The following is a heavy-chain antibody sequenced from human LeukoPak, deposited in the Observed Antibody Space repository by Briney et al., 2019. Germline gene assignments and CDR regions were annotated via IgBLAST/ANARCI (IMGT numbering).Heavy chain of an antibody. CDR3: ARVSGSNWLDY. CDR2: TYHSGST. D-gene: IGHD1-26*01. J-gene: IGHJ4*02. V-gene: IGHV4-38-2*01. CDR1: GGSFSGSY. Sequence: SETLSLTCAVYGGSFSGSYWGWIRQPPGKGLEWIGSTYHSGSTYYNPSLKSRVTISVDTSKNQFSLNLGSVTAADTAVYYCARVSGSNWLDYWGQGTLVTVSS.